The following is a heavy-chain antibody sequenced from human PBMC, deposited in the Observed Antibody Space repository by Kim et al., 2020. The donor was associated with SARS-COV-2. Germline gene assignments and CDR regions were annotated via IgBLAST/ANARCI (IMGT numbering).Heavy chain of an antibody. V-gene: IGHV4-34*01. Sequence: SETLSLTCAVYGGSFSGYYWSWIRQPPGKGLEWIGEINHSGSTNYNPSLKSRVTISVDTSKNQFSLKLSSVTAADTAVYYCARGLGPSGSSEGFDYWGQGTLVTVSS. CDR2: INHSGST. J-gene: IGHJ4*02. CDR1: GGSFSGYY. CDR3: ARGLGPSGSSEGFDY. D-gene: IGHD1-26*01.